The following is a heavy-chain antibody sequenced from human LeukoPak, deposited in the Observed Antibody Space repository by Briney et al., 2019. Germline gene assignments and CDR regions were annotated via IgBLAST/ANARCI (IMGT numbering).Heavy chain of an antibody. J-gene: IGHJ5*02. V-gene: IGHV3-21*01. D-gene: IGHD2-2*01. CDR3: ARGRGYCSSTSCQNWFDP. CDR2: ISSSSSYM. CDR1: GFTFSSYS. Sequence: GGSLRLSCAASGFTFSSYSMNWVRQAPGKGLEWVSSISSSSSYMYYADSVKGRFTISRDNAKNSLYLQMNSLRAEDTAVYYCARGRGYCSSTSCQNWFDPWGQGTLVSVSS.